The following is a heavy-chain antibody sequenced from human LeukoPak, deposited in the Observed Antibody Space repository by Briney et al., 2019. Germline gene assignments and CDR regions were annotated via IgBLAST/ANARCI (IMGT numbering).Heavy chain of an antibody. Sequence: GGSLRLSCAASGFIFSNYPMHWVRQAPGKGLEWVALISFDGTNEYYADSVKGRFTISRDNSKNTVSLQMNGLTAEDTAVYYCARDWRDFATIYGGFDYWGQGTLVTVSS. D-gene: IGHD3-10*02. J-gene: IGHJ4*02. CDR1: GFIFSNYP. CDR3: ARDWRDFATIYGGFDY. V-gene: IGHV3-30*01. CDR2: ISFDGTNE.